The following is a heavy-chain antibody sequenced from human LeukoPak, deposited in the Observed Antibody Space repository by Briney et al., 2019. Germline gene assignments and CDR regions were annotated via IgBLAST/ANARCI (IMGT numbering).Heavy chain of an antibody. CDR2: IYHSGST. J-gene: IGHJ6*02. CDR1: GGSITSDNW. CDR3: ARAREGMGV. Sequence: PSETLSLTCAVSGGSITSDNWWTWVRQPPGKGLEWIGAIYHSGSTDYNPSPKSRVTISVDKSKNQFSLRLNSVTAADTAVYFCARAREGMGVWGQGNRVRVS. V-gene: IGHV4-4*02.